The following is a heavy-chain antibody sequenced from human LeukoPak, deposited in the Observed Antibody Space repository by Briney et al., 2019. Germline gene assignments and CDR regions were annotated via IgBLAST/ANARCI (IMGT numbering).Heavy chain of an antibody. J-gene: IGHJ4*02. CDR3: ATSEDN. CDR2: ISGSGVST. V-gene: IGHV3-23*01. Sequence: PGGSLRLSCAASGFTFSSYWMSWVRQAPGKGLEWVSGISGSGVSTFYANPVKGRFTISRDNSKNTLYLQMNTLRAEDTAVYYCATSEDNWGQGTLVTVSP. CDR1: GFTFSSYW.